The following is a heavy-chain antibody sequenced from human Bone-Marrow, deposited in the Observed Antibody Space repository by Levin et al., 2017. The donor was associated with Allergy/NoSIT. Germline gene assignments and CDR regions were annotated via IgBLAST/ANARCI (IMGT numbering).Heavy chain of an antibody. CDR1: GFTFSSYG. D-gene: IGHD6-19*01. V-gene: IGHV3-30*18. Sequence: PGGSLRLSCAASGFTFSSYGMHWVRQAPGKGLEWVAVISYDGSNKYYADSVKGRFTISRDNSKNTLYLQMNSLRAEDTAVYYCAKDKGQAVAGVYYYYGMDVWGQGTTVTVSS. CDR3: AKDKGQAVAGVYYYYGMDV. J-gene: IGHJ6*02. CDR2: ISYDGSNK.